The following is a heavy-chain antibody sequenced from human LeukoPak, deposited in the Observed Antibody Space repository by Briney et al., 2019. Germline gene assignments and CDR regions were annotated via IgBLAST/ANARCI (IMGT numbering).Heavy chain of an antibody. CDR3: TTDARYYFDS. J-gene: IGHJ4*02. Sequence: GGSLRLSCAASGFTFSNAWLSWVRQAPGKGLEWVGRIKSKTDGGTPDYAAPVKGIFTISRDDSKNIMYLEMNSLRTEDTAVYYCTTDARYYFDSWGQGTLVTVSS. V-gene: IGHV3-15*01. CDR2: IKSKTDGGTP. CDR1: GFTFSNAW.